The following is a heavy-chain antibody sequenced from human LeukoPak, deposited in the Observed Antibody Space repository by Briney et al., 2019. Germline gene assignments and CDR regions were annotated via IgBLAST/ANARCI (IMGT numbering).Heavy chain of an antibody. J-gene: IGHJ4*02. CDR1: GFTFSSSA. D-gene: IGHD2-8*01. Sequence: GGSLRLSCAASGFTFSSSAMHWVRQAPDKGLEWVAVISYDGSNKYYADSVKGRFTISRDNSKNTLYLQMNSLRAEDTAVYYCARTKPTCFDYWGQGTLVTVSS. CDR3: ARTKPTCFDY. V-gene: IGHV3-30-3*01. CDR2: ISYDGSNK.